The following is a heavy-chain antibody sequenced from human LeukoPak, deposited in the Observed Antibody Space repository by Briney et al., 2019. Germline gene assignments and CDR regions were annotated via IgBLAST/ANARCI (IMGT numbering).Heavy chain of an antibody. Sequence: ASVKVSCKASGYTFTSYDINWVRQATGQGLEWMGWMNPNSGNTGYAQKFQGRVTMTRNTSISTAYMELSSLRSEDTAVYYCARAGTELLWFGELLGNWFDPWGQGTLVTVSS. CDR1: GYTFTSYD. CDR2: MNPNSGNT. CDR3: ARAGTELLWFGELLGNWFDP. V-gene: IGHV1-8*01. D-gene: IGHD3-10*01. J-gene: IGHJ5*02.